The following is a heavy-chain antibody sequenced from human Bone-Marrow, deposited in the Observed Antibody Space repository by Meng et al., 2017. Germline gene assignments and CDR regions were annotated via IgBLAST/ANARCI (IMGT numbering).Heavy chain of an antibody. J-gene: IGHJ4*02. CDR2: VYYSVST. V-gene: IGHV4-31*10. D-gene: IGHD6-13*01. Sequence: PQELDPGLLGPSPILSRTCTGSGCSNSSCSYSWSWMRQHPGKGLEWIGCVYYSVSTYNNPYLKSRVTILAEATTNHISLQLSSVTGADAAVYYCSRGTSNSSCWFDYWGQGTLVTVSS. CDR3: SRGTSNSSCWFDY. CDR1: GCSNSSCSYS.